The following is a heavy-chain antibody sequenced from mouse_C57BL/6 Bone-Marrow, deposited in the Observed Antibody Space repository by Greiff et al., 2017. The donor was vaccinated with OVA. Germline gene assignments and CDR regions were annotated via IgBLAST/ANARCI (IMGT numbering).Heavy chain of an antibody. V-gene: IGHV14-4*01. CDR3: TLAYYSNSGFAY. CDR1: GFNIKDDY. D-gene: IGHD2-5*01. CDR2: IDPENGDT. Sequence: EVQLQQSGAELVRPGASVKLSCTASGFNIKDDYMHWVKQRPEQGLEWIGWIDPENGDTEYASKFQGKATITADTSSNTAYLQLSRLTAEDTAVYYCTLAYYSNSGFAYWGQGTLVTVSA. J-gene: IGHJ3*01.